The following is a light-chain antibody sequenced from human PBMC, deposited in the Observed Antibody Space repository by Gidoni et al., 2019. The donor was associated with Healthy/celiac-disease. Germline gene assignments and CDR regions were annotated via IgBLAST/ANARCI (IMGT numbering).Light chain of an antibody. Sequence: IQMPQSPSSLSASGGDRVTITCRASQGISNYLAWYQQKPGKVPKLMIYAASTLQSGVPSRFSGSGSGTDFTLTISSLQPEDVSTYYCQKYNSAPWTFGQXTKVEIK. J-gene: IGKJ1*01. CDR3: QKYNSAPWT. CDR1: QGISNY. V-gene: IGKV1-27*01. CDR2: AAS.